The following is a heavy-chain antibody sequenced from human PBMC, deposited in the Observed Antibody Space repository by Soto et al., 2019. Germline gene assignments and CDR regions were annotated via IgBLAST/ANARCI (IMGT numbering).Heavy chain of an antibody. J-gene: IGHJ4*02. D-gene: IGHD1-7*01. CDR2: IDPSDSYT. Sequence: PGESLKISCKGSGYSFTNYWISWVRQMPGKGLEWMGRIDPSDSYTNYSPSFQGHVTISADKSISTAYLQWSSLKASDTAMYYCATSRTGTTENPADYWGQGTLVTVSS. V-gene: IGHV5-10-1*01. CDR1: GYSFTNYW. CDR3: ATSRTGTTENPADY.